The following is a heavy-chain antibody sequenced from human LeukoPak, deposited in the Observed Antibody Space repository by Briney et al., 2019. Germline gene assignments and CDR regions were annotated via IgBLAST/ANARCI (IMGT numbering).Heavy chain of an antibody. CDR3: AKELDYYDDR. CDR2: ISGSGGST. CDR1: GFTFSSYG. D-gene: IGHD3-22*01. V-gene: IGHV3-23*01. J-gene: IGHJ5*02. Sequence: GGSLRLSCAASGFTFSSYGMSWVRQAPEKRLEWVSAISGSGGSTYYADSVKGRFTISRDNSKNTLYLQVNSLRAEDTAVYYCAKELDYYDDRWGQGTLVTVSS.